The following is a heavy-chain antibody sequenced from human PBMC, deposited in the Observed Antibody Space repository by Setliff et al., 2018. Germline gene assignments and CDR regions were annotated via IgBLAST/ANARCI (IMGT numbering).Heavy chain of an antibody. J-gene: IGHJ6*02. V-gene: IGHV1-2*04. CDR2: INPNSGGT. Sequence: VKVSCKASGYTFTSYYMHWVRQAPGQGLEWMGWINPNSGGTNYAQKFQGWVTMTRDTSISTAYMELSRLRSDDTAVYYCARGNVVVPAATQDYYCYGMDVWGQGTTVTVSS. CDR1: GYTFTSYY. CDR3: ARGNVVVPAATQDYYCYGMDV. D-gene: IGHD2-2*01.